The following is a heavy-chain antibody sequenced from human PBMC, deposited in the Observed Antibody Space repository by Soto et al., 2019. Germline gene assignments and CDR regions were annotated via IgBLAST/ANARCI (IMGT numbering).Heavy chain of an antibody. V-gene: IGHV3-48*01. D-gene: IGHD7-27*01. CDR1: GFILSDGA. CDR2: ISSSSSVI. CDR3: ARDLSWGSNWYYFMDV. J-gene: IGHJ6*03. Sequence: EVQLVESGGGLVQPGGSLRLSCATSGFILSDGAMNWVRQAPRKGLEWVSDISSSSSVIDYADSVKGRFTVSRDNARNSLYLQMNSLIAEDTAVYYCARDLSWGSNWYYFMDVWGKGTTVTASS.